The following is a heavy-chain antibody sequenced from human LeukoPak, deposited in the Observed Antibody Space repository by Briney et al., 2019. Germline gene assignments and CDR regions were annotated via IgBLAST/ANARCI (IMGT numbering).Heavy chain of an antibody. CDR2: ISSSGTTI. Sequence: GGSLRLSCAASGFTFSSYEMNWVRQAPGKGLEWVSYISSSGTTIYYADSVKGRFTISRDNAKDSLYLQMNSLRAEDTAVYHCARHLSYGSGSYYNFGYWGQGTLVTVSS. V-gene: IGHV3-48*03. J-gene: IGHJ4*02. CDR3: ARHLSYGSGSYYNFGY. D-gene: IGHD3-10*01. CDR1: GFTFSSYE.